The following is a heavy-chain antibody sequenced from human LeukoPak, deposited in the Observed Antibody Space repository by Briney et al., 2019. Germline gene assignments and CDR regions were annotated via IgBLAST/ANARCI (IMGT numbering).Heavy chain of an antibody. CDR2: IYYSGST. CDR1: GGSIGSYY. CDR3: ARTTEGGYTYGYFYYYYMDV. J-gene: IGHJ6*03. D-gene: IGHD5-18*01. V-gene: IGHV4-59*01. Sequence: SETLSLTCTVSGGSIGSYYWSWIRQPPGKGLEWIGYIYYSGSTNYNPSLKSRVTISVDTSKNQFSLKLTSVTAADTAVYYCARTTEGGYTYGYFYYYYMDVWGKGTTVTISS.